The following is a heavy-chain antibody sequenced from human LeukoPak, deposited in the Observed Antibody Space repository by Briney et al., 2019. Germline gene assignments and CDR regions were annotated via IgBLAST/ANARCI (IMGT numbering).Heavy chain of an antibody. D-gene: IGHD3-22*01. J-gene: IGHJ4*02. V-gene: IGHV4-59*08. CDR3: ARHGNYYDSSGYNYYFDY. Sequence: SETPSLTCTVSGVSISSYYWSWIRQPAGKGLEWIGNIYYSGSTKYNPSLKSRVTISVDTSKNHFSLKLSSVTAADTAVYYCARHGNYYDSSGYNYYFDYWGQGTLGTVSS. CDR1: GVSISSYY. CDR2: IYYSGST.